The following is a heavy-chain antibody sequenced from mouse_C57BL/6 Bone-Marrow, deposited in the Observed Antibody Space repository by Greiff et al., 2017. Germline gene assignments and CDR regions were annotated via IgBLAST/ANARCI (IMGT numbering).Heavy chain of an antibody. Sequence: VKLVESGPGLVAPSQSLSITCTVSGFSLTSYAISWVRQPPGKGLEWLGVIWTGGGTNYNSALKSRLSISKDNSKSQVFLKMNSLQTDDTARYYCARKTYYSNYGGYFDVWGTGTTVTVSS. CDR3: ARKTYYSNYGGYFDV. CDR1: GFSLTSYA. CDR2: IWTGGGT. J-gene: IGHJ1*03. V-gene: IGHV2-9-1*01. D-gene: IGHD2-5*01.